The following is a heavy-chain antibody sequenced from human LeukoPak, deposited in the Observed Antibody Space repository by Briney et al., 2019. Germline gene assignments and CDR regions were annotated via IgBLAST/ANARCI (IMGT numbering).Heavy chain of an antibody. J-gene: IGHJ4*02. V-gene: IGHV4-59*08. D-gene: IGHD3-10*01. CDR3: ARRAYGSGSFNRYHFDY. Sequence: SETLSLTCTVSGGSISNYYWSWIRQPPGKGLEWIGYIYSTGSPNYNPSLKSRVTISVDTSSNQFSLKLNSVTAADTAVYYCARRAYGSGSFNRYHFDYWGQGTLVAVSS. CDR2: IYSTGSP. CDR1: GGSISNYY.